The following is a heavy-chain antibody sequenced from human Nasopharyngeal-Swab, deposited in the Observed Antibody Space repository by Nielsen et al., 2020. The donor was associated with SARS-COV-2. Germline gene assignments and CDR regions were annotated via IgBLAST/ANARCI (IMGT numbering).Heavy chain of an antibody. V-gene: IGHV3-30*04. CDR2: ISYDGSNK. D-gene: IGHD3-22*01. Sequence: GESLKISCAASGFTFSSYAMHWVRQAPGKGLEWMTLISYDGSNKYYADSVKGRFTISRDNSQNTLYLQMNSLRAEDTAVYYCARGGNYYDSSGYVYYYYGMDVWGQGTTVTVFS. CDR3: ARGGNYYDSSGYVYYYYGMDV. J-gene: IGHJ6*02. CDR1: GFTFSSYA.